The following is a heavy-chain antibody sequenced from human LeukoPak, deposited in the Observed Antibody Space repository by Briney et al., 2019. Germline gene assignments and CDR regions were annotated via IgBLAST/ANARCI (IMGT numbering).Heavy chain of an antibody. V-gene: IGHV3-43*02. Sequence: GGSLRLSCAAPGFTFDDYAMHWVRQAPGKGLEWVSLISGDGGSTYYADSVKGRFTISRDNSKNSLYLQMNSLRTEDTALYYCAKDRTPAAIPYNWFDPWGQGTLVTVSS. CDR1: GFTFDDYA. CDR2: ISGDGGST. D-gene: IGHD2-2*01. J-gene: IGHJ5*02. CDR3: AKDRTPAAIPYNWFDP.